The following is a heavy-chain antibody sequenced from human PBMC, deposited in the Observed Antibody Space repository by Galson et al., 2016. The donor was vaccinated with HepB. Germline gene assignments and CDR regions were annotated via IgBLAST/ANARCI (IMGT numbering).Heavy chain of an antibody. CDR3: ARPIYASSGYYMGDDL. V-gene: IGHV5-10-1*01. J-gene: IGHJ5*02. Sequence: QSGAEVKKPGESLRISCQASGYTFTKYWITWVRQMPGKGLEWMGRIDPTESYTDYSPSFQGHVTMSVDKSVSTAYLHLSGLKASDSATYYLARPIYASSGYYMGDDLWGQGTLVTVSS. D-gene: IGHD3-22*01. CDR2: IDPTESYT. CDR1: GYTFTKYW.